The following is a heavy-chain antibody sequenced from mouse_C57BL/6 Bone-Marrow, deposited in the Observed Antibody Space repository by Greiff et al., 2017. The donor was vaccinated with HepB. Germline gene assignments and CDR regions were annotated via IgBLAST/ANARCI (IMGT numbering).Heavy chain of an antibody. CDR1: GYTFTSYT. V-gene: IGHV1-4*01. CDR2: INPSSGYT. Sequence: QVQLQQSGAELARPGASVKMSCKASGYTFTSYTMHWVKQRPGQGLEWIGYINPSSGYTKYNQKFKDKATLTADKSSSTAYMQLSSLTNEDSAVYYCTTEAWFAYWGQGTLVTVSA. J-gene: IGHJ3*01. CDR3: TTEAWFAY.